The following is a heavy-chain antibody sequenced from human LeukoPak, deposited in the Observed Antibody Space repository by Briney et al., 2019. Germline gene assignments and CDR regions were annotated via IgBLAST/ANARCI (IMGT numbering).Heavy chain of an antibody. CDR2: INGDASNT. D-gene: IGHD2-8*02. Sequence: GGSLRLSCAASGLTFNSYWMHWVRQVAGKGLVWVARINGDASNTTYADSVKGRFTISRDNSKSTLSLQMNSLRAEDTAIYYCATYRQVLLPFESWGQGTLVTVSS. J-gene: IGHJ4*02. CDR1: GLTFNSYW. CDR3: ATYRQVLLPFES. V-gene: IGHV3-74*03.